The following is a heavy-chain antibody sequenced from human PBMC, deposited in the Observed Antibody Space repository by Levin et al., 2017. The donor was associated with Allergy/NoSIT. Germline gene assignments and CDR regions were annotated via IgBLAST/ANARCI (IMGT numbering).Heavy chain of an antibody. D-gene: IGHD2-2*03. V-gene: IGHV4-31*03. Sequence: SETLSLTCTVSGGSISGGGYHWTWIRQHPEKGLEWIGYIYYSGSTFYNPSLKSRLMISVDTSKNQFSLNVSSVTAADTSVYYCAREDGSTFDFWGQGALVTVAS. J-gene: IGHJ4*02. CDR3: AREDGSTFDF. CDR2: IYYSGST. CDR1: GGSISGGGYH.